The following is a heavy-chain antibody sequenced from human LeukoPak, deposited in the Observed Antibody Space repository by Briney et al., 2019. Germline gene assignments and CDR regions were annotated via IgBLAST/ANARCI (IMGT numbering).Heavy chain of an antibody. D-gene: IGHD3-9*01. CDR2: MNSDGSYT. J-gene: IGHJ4*02. CDR1: GFTFSAYW. Sequence: GGSLRLSCEASGFTFSAYWMHWVRRAPGKGLMWVSRMNSDGSYTNYADSVKGLFTISRYNPGNTLYLQMNSLRAEDTAVYYCARQRGDILTGYYMPRGFDYWGQGTLVTVSS. CDR3: ARQRGDILTGYYMPRGFDY. V-gene: IGHV3-74*01.